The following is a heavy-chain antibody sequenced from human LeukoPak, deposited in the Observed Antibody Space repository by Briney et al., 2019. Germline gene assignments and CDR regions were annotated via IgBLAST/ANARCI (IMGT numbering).Heavy chain of an antibody. V-gene: IGHV4-30-2*01. D-gene: IGHD1-14*01. Sequence: SETLSLTCAVSGGSISSGGYSWSWIRQPPGKGLEWIGYIYHSGSTYYNPSLKSRVTISVDRSKNQFSLKLSSVTAADTAVYYCARDPPPNRYYYYYGMDVWGQGTTVTVSS. CDR1: GGSISSGGYS. J-gene: IGHJ6*02. CDR3: ARDPPPNRYYYYYGMDV. CDR2: IYHSGST.